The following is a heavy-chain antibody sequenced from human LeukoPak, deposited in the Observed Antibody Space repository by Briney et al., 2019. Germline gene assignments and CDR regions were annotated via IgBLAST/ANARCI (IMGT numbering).Heavy chain of an antibody. CDR3: ARDLGEESGSYGDY. D-gene: IGHD1-26*01. CDR1: GYTFTGYY. Sequence: ASVTVSCKASGYTFTGYYMHWVRQAPGQGLEWMGWINPNSGGTNYAQKFQGRVTMTRDTSISTAYMELSRLRSDDTAVYYCARDLGEESGSYGDYWGQGTLVTVSS. J-gene: IGHJ4*02. CDR2: INPNSGGT. V-gene: IGHV1-2*02.